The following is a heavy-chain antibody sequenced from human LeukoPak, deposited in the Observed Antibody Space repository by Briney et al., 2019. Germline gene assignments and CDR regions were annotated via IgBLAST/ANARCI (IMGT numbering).Heavy chain of an antibody. CDR3: AKGVIRPNHYDISGFYYNYCDS. V-gene: IGHV3-23*01. D-gene: IGHD3-22*01. J-gene: IGHJ5*01. CDR2: ISGIGTYT. Sequence: PGGSLRLSCAASGFTYSSHGMNWVRQAQGKGLEWVSGISGIGTYTYYADSVKGRFTISRDNSQKTLFLQMNSLRAEDTAVYYCAKGVIRPNHYDISGFYYNYCDSWGQGALVTVSA. CDR1: GFTYSSHG.